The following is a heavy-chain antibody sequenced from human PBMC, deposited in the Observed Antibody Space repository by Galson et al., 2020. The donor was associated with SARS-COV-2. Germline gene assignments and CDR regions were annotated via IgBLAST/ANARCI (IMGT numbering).Heavy chain of an antibody. CDR2: ISYSGNT. CDR1: DGPMSSYY. J-gene: IGHJ6*02. V-gene: IGHV4-59*01. Sequence: ETSETLSLTCTVSDGPMSSYYWNWIRQPPGKGLEWIGYISYSGNTNYNPSLKSRVTMSVDLSKNQFSLNLSSVTAADTAVYFCARDPAPLYGDSFYYAVDVWGQGTTVTVSS. D-gene: IGHD4-17*01. CDR3: ARDPAPLYGDSFYYAVDV.